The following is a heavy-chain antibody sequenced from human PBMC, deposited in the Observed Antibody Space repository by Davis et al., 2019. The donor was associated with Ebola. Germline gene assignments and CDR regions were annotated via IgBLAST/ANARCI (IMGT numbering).Heavy chain of an antibody. CDR2: INHSGST. D-gene: IGHD5-18*01. CDR1: GGSISSYY. V-gene: IGHV4-34*01. CDR3: ARRGYSYVYYYGMDV. Sequence: GSLRLSCTVSGGSISSYYWSWIRQPPGKGLEWIGEINHSGSTNYNPSLKSRVTISVDTSKNQFSLKLSSVTAADTAVYYCARRGYSYVYYYGMDVWGQGTTVTVSS. J-gene: IGHJ6*02.